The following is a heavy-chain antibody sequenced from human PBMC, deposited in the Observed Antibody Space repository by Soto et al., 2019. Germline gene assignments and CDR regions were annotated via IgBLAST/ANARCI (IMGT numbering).Heavy chain of an antibody. D-gene: IGHD5-12*01. CDR3: ARDWGGYSGYGYFDY. Sequence: GGSLRFSCAASVFPFSSYSMNWVRQAPGKGLEWVSSISSSSSYIYYADSVKGRFTISRDNAKNSLYLQMNSLRAEDTAVYYCARDWGGYSGYGYFDYWGQGTLVTVSS. CDR1: VFPFSSYS. J-gene: IGHJ4*02. V-gene: IGHV3-21*01. CDR2: ISSSSSYI.